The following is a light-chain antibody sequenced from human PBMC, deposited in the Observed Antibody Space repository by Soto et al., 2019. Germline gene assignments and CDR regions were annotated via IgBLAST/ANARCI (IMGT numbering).Light chain of an antibody. V-gene: IGKV1-27*01. CDR1: QVISNY. CDR3: QKYISAPWT. CDR2: AAS. Sequence: DIQMTQSPSSLSASVGDRVTITCRASQVISNYLAWYQQKPGKVPKLLIYAASTLQSGVPFRFSGSGSGTDFTLTISSLQPEDVATYYCQKYISAPWTFGQGTKVEIK. J-gene: IGKJ1*01.